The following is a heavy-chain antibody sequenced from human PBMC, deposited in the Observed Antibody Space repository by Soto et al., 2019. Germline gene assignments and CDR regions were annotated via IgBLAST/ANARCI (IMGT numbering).Heavy chain of an antibody. CDR1: GFTFSSYA. J-gene: IGHJ6*03. CDR3: AKRNRGIFGVVTHYYYYYMDV. D-gene: IGHD3-3*01. CDR2: ISGSGGST. V-gene: IGHV3-23*01. Sequence: GGSLRLSCAASGFTFSSYAMSWVRQAPGKGLEWVSAISGSGGSTYYADSVKGRFTISRDNSKNTLYLQMNSLRAEDTAVYYCAKRNRGIFGVVTHYYYYYMDVWGKGTTVTVSS.